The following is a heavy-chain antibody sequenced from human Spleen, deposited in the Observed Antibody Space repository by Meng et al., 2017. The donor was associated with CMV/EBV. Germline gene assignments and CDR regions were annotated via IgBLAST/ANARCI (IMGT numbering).Heavy chain of an antibody. Sequence: GGSLRLSCAASGFTFETHWMHWVRQAPGRGLVWVSRINADGGTTTYADSMKGRFTISRDNTKNTLYLQMNSLRVDDTAVYYCARAAGGLDYWGQGVLVTVSS. D-gene: IGHD2-15*01. CDR2: INADGGTT. CDR3: ARAAGGLDY. V-gene: IGHV3-74*03. CDR1: GFTFETHW. J-gene: IGHJ4*02.